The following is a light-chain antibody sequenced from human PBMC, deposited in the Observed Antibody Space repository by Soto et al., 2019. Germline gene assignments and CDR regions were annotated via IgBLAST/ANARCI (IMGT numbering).Light chain of an antibody. CDR1: QGVSSW. Sequence: DIPMTQSPSSVSASVGDRVTITCRASQGVSSWLGWYQQKPGKAPKVLIYSVSSLESGVPSRFSGSGSGTDFTLTISSLQPEDFATYYCLQDNTFPYTFGQGTKLEIK. J-gene: IGKJ2*01. CDR2: SVS. V-gene: IGKV1-12*01. CDR3: LQDNTFPYT.